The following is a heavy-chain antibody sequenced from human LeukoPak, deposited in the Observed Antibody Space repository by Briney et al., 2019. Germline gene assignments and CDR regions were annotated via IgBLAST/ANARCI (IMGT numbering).Heavy chain of an antibody. CDR2: IYTSGST. J-gene: IGHJ5*02. Sequence: SETLSLTCTVSGDSITSGTYYWTWIRQPAGKGLEWIGRIYTSGSTNYKPSLKSRVTISVDTSKNQFSLRLSSVTAADTAVYYCARVDGSCSGGSCPSGNWFDPWGQGTLVTVSS. CDR1: GDSITSGTYY. D-gene: IGHD2-15*01. CDR3: ARVDGSCSGGSCPSGNWFDP. V-gene: IGHV4-61*02.